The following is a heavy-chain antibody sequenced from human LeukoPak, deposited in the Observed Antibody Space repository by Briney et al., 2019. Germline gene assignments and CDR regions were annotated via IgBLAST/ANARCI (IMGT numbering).Heavy chain of an antibody. D-gene: IGHD6-19*01. CDR1: GYTFTSYA. CDR3: ATTTRRGRGWYRDYYYYGMDV. Sequence: ASVKVSCTASGYTFTSYAMHWVRQAPGQRLEWMGWINAGNGNTKYSQKFQGRVTITRDTSASTAYMELSSLRSEDTAVYYCATTTRRGRGWYRDYYYYGMDVWGQGTTVTVSS. J-gene: IGHJ6*02. V-gene: IGHV1-3*01. CDR2: INAGNGNT.